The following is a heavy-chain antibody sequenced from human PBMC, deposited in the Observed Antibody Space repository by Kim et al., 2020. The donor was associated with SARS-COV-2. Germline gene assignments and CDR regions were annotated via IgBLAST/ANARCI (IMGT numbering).Heavy chain of an antibody. CDR3: AKERRQLVVKYYYGLDV. V-gene: IGHV1-2*06. D-gene: IGHD6-6*01. J-gene: IGHJ6*02. CDR2: INSHTGGT. CDR1: VYTITAYY. Sequence: ASVKVSCKTSVYTITAYYVHWVRQAPGQGLEWMGRINSHTGGTNFAQKFQGRVTMTWDTSNSTAYMELSSLRSDDTAVYYCAKERRQLVVKYYYGLDVWGQGTPIAVS.